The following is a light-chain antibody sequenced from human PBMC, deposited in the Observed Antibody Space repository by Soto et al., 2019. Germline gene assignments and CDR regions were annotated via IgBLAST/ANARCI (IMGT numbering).Light chain of an antibody. J-gene: IGLJ2*01. Sequence: QSALTQPASVSGSPGQSITISCTGTSSDVGSYNLVSWYQQHPGKAPKLMISAVTKRPAGVSSRFSGSKSGNTASLTISGLPAEDEADYYCSSYAGFNTVIFGGGTQLTVL. CDR2: AVT. V-gene: IGLV2-23*02. CDR3: SSYAGFNTVI. CDR1: SSDVGSYNL.